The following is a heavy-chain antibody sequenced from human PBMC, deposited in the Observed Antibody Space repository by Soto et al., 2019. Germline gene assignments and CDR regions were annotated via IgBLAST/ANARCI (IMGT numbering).Heavy chain of an antibody. D-gene: IGHD6-13*01. V-gene: IGHV4-59*12. J-gene: IGHJ4*02. CDR2: IYNSGTT. CDR3: ARGRVISY. Sequence: SETLSLTCTVTGGTISGYYWSWIRQAPGKGLEWIAYIYNSGTTNYNPSLKSRVTISVDSSKNQFSLKLSSVTAADTAVYYCARGRVISYWGQGTLVTVSS. CDR1: GGTISGYY.